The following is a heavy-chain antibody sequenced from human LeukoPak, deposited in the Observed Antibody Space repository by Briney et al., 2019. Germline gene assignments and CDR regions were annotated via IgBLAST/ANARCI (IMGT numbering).Heavy chain of an antibody. J-gene: IGHJ4*02. CDR1: GYTFSSYA. CDR3: AKTGPRSGSLYYFDY. CDR2: ISGSGGST. Sequence: GGSLRLSCAASGYTFSSYAMSWVRQAPGKGLEWVSAISGSGGSTYYTDSVKGRFIISRDNSKNTLYLQMNSLRAEDTAVYYCAKTGPRSGSLYYFDYWGQGTLVTVSS. V-gene: IGHV3-23*01. D-gene: IGHD1-26*01.